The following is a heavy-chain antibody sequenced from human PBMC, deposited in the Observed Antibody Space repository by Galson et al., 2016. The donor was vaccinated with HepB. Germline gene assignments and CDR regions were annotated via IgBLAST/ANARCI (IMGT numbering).Heavy chain of an antibody. J-gene: IGHJ4*02. D-gene: IGHD5-18*01. CDR2: ISYDGNNG. Sequence: SLRLSCAASGFTFRNYGIHWVRQAPGKGPEWLAVISYDGNNGYYADSVKGRFTISRDNAKNSLYLQMNSLRAEDTAVYYCCVDTAMDYVFDYWGQGTLVTVSS. CDR1: GFTFRNYG. V-gene: IGHV3-30*03. CDR3: CVDTAMDYVFDY.